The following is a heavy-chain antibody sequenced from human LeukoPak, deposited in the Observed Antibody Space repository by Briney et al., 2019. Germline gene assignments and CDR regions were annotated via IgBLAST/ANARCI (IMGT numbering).Heavy chain of an antibody. D-gene: IGHD3-10*01. CDR1: GGSFSGYY. V-gene: IGHV4-34*01. Sequence: SETPSLTCAVYGGSFSGYYWSWIRQPPGKGLEWIGEINHSGSTNYNPSLKSRVTISVDTSKNQFSLKLSSVTAADTAVYYCARGRPGRYYGSGSYSLGYWGQGTLVTVSS. CDR3: ARGRPGRYYGSGSYSLGY. J-gene: IGHJ4*02. CDR2: INHSGST.